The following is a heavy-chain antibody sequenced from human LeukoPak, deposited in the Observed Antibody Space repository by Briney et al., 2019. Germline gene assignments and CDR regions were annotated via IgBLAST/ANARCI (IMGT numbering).Heavy chain of an antibody. CDR1: GVTVSTNY. J-gene: IGHJ4*02. Sequence: GGSLRLSCAASGVTVSTNYMSWVRQAPGKGLEWVSIMYGGGTTYYADFVKGRFTISRDISKNTVYLQMNSLRAEDTAVYYCARGNHDILTGYSPLGFDWWGQGSLVTVSS. D-gene: IGHD3-9*01. V-gene: IGHV3-53*01. CDR3: ARGNHDILTGYSPLGFDW. CDR2: MYGGGTT.